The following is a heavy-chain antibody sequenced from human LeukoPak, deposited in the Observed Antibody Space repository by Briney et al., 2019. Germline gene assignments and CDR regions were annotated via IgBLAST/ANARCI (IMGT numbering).Heavy chain of an antibody. CDR3: AKGWRNYYELDY. Sequence: GGSLRLSCAASGFTFSSYAMSWVRQAPGKGLEGVSAISGSGGSTYYADSVKGRFTISRDNSKNTLYLQMNSLRAEDTAVYYCAKGWRNYYELDYWGQGTLVTVSS. D-gene: IGHD3-22*01. CDR1: GFTFSSYA. CDR2: ISGSGGST. V-gene: IGHV3-23*01. J-gene: IGHJ4*02.